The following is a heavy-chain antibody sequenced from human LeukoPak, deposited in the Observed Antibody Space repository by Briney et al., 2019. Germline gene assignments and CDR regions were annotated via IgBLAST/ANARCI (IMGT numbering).Heavy chain of an antibody. CDR1: GYTFTSYG. V-gene: IGHV1-18*01. CDR2: ISAYNGNT. Sequence: ASVKVSCKASGYTFTSYGISWVRQAPGQGLEWIGWISAYNGNTNYAQKLQGRVTMTTDTSTSTAYMELRSLRSDDTAVYYCARNQLDTSYYYYGMDVWGQGTTVTVSS. J-gene: IGHJ6*02. D-gene: IGHD1-1*01. CDR3: ARNQLDTSYYYYGMDV.